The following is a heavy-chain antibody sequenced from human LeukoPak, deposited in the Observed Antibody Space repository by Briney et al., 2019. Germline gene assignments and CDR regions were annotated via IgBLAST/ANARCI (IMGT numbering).Heavy chain of an antibody. CDR3: ARGAVAGSAIGPIDH. Sequence: GGSLRLSCAASGFTFSSYSMNWVRQAPGKGLEWVSYISSSSSTIYYADSVKGRFTISRDNAKNSLYLQMNSLRAEDTAVYYCARGAVAGSAIGPIDHWGQGTLVTVSS. D-gene: IGHD6-19*01. CDR1: GFTFSSYS. CDR2: ISSSSSTI. V-gene: IGHV3-48*01. J-gene: IGHJ4*02.